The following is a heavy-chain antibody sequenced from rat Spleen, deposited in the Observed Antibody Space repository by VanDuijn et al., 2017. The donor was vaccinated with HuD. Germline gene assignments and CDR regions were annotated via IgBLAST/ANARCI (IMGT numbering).Heavy chain of an antibody. V-gene: IGHV5-36*01. D-gene: IGHD1-11*01. CDR2: INWSGTIT. CDR1: GFTFDDYG. Sequence: EVKLVESGGALVQPGRSLKLSCAASGFTFDDYGMAWVRQAPKNGLEWVANINWSGTITYYPDSVKGRFTISRDNSKNALYLQMNNLRSEDTAIYYCTRHGYGGYSGPFAYWGQGTLVTVSS. CDR3: TRHGYGGYSGPFAY. J-gene: IGHJ3*01.